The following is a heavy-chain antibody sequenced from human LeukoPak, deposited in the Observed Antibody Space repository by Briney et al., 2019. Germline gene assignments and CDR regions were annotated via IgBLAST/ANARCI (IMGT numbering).Heavy chain of an antibody. V-gene: IGHV3-30*18. CDR1: GFTFNNYG. Sequence: GGSLRLSCAASGFTFNNYGMHWVRQAPGKGPGWVAVIPYDEINKYYADSVKGRFTISRDNSKNTLYLQMNSLRAEDTAVYYCAKDPSRYCTYTTCSYYFDYWGQGTLVTVSS. CDR3: AKDPSRYCTYTTCSYYFDY. D-gene: IGHD2-2*01. CDR2: IPYDEINK. J-gene: IGHJ4*02.